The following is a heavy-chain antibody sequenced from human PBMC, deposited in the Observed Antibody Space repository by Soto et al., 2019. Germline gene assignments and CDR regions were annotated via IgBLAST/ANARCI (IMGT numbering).Heavy chain of an antibody. CDR2: ISYDGSNK. D-gene: IGHD2-2*02. CDR1: GFSLNSYA. CDR3: ESDCSSHTCYRQGGMDV. J-gene: IGHJ6*02. V-gene: IGHV3-30-3*01. Sequence: HPGGSLRLSCAASGFSLNSYAMHWVRQAPGKGLEWVAVISYDGSNKFYGDSVKGRFTISRDNSKNTVYLQMDSLRTEDTAVYYCESDCSSHTCYRQGGMDVWGQGTTVTVSS.